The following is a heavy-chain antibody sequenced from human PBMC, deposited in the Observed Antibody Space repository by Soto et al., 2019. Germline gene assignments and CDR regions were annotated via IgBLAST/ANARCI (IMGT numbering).Heavy chain of an antibody. CDR1: GFIFDDYA. D-gene: IGHD6-6*01. Sequence: EVQLVESGGGLAQPGRSLRLSCAASGFIFDDYAMHWVRQAPGKGLEWVSGISWQSGSIRYADSVKGRFTISRDNAKNSLYLQMNRLRVEDTAVYYCAKDMFSSSSAGSFDYWGQGILVTVSS. J-gene: IGHJ4*02. CDR2: ISWQSGSI. CDR3: AKDMFSSSSAGSFDY. V-gene: IGHV3-9*01.